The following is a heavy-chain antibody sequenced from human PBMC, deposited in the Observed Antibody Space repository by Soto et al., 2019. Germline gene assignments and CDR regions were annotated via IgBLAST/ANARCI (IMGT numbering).Heavy chain of an antibody. CDR1: GRSVSSGNYY. CDR3: ARGGYYDSSGYYPY. D-gene: IGHD3-22*01. Sequence: SETLSLTCTVSGRSVSSGNYYWSWLRQPPGKGLEWIGYFYYTGSTNYNPSLKSRVTISIDASKNQFSLRLSSVTAADTAVYYCARGGYYDSSGYYPYWGQGTLVTVSS. CDR2: FYYTGST. J-gene: IGHJ4*02. V-gene: IGHV4-61*01.